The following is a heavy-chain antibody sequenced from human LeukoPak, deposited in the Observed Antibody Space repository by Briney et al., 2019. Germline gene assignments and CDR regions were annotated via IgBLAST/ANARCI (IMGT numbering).Heavy chain of an antibody. CDR2: IKGSGGDP. CDR1: GFTFSSYA. J-gene: IGHJ4*02. CDR3: ARGGHDFNPFYW. V-gene: IGHV3-23*01. D-gene: IGHD2-21*02. Sequence: PGGSLRLSCAASGFTFSSYAMSWVRQAPGKGLEWVSSIKGSGGDPFYADSVKGRFTISRDNSKNTLFLQLNSLRAEDSAVYYCARGGHDFNPFYWWGQGTLVTVSS.